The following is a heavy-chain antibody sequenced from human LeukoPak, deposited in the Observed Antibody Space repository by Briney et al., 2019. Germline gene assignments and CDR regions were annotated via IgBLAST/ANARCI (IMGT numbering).Heavy chain of an antibody. Sequence: SETLSLTCAVYGGSFSGYYWSWIRQPPGKGLEWIGEINHSGSTNYNPSLKSRVTISVDTSKNQFSLKLSSVTAADTAVYYCARDIAAAGNLRGGYNWFDPWGQGTLVTVSS. CDR2: INHSGST. J-gene: IGHJ5*02. CDR1: GGSFSGYY. CDR3: ARDIAAAGNLRGGYNWFDP. V-gene: IGHV4-34*01. D-gene: IGHD6-13*01.